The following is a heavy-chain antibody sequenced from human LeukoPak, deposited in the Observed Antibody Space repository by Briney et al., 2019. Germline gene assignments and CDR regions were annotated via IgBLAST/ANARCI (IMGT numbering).Heavy chain of an antibody. CDR3: EAFYYDESGWGDASDM. Sequence: SGGSLRLSCAAPGITISSYRMSWVRQAPGKGLEWVANIKEDGSEKYYVDSVKGRFTISRDNAKKSLYLQMNRLRAEDTAVYYCEAFYYDESGWGDASDMWGQGTMVTVSS. CDR1: GITISSYR. D-gene: IGHD3-16*01. V-gene: IGHV3-7*01. CDR2: IKEDGSEK. J-gene: IGHJ3*02.